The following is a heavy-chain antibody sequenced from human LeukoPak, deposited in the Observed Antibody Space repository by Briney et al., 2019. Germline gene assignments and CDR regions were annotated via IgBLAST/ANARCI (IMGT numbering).Heavy chain of an antibody. CDR2: IYSGGST. Sequence: GGSLRLSCAASGFTVSSNYMSWVRQAPGKGLEWVSVIYSGGSTYYADSVKGRLTISRDNSKNTLYLQMNSLRAEDTAVYYCARDSIFGVVTSYFDYWGQGTLVTVSS. V-gene: IGHV3-66*02. CDR3: ARDSIFGVVTSYFDY. D-gene: IGHD3-3*01. J-gene: IGHJ4*02. CDR1: GFTVSSNY.